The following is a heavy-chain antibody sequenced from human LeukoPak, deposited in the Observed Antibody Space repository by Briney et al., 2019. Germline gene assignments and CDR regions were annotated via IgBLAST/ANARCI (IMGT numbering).Heavy chain of an antibody. J-gene: IGHJ6*04. D-gene: IGHD1-26*01. CDR3: ARRLSGSDV. CDR2: VYYSGST. V-gene: IGHV4-59*01. Sequence: PSETLSLTCTVSGGSISTYYWSWIRQPPGKGLEWIGYVYYSGSTNYNPSLMSRVTISVDTSENQFSLKLNSVTAADTAMYYCARRLSGSDVWGKGTTVTVSS. CDR1: GGSISTYY.